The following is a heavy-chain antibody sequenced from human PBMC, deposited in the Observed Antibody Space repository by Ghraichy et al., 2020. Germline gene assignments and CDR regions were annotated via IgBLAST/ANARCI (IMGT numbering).Heavy chain of an antibody. V-gene: IGHV6-1*01. CDR1: GDSVSSNSAA. D-gene: IGHD1-1*01. Sequence: SETLSLTCAISGDSVSSNSAAWNWIRQSPSRGLEWLGRTYYRSKWYHDYAVSVESRITINPDTSKNQFSLQLSSVTPEDTAVYYCAGRRKTTNHGMDVWGQGTTVTVSS. J-gene: IGHJ6*02. CDR2: TYYRSKWYH. CDR3: AGRRKTTNHGMDV.